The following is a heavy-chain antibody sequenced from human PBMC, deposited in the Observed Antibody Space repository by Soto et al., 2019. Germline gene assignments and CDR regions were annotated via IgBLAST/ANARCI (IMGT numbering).Heavy chain of an antibody. V-gene: IGHV1-8*01. CDR2: MNPYNGNT. D-gene: IGHD6-6*01. CDR3: ARSLEYSSSDP. CDR1: GYTFTSYD. Sequence: ASVKVSCKASGYTFTSYDINWVRQATGQGLEWMGWMNPYNGNTGYAQKFQGRVTMTTDTSTSTAYMELRSLRSDDTAVYYCARSLEYSSSDPWGQGTQVTVSS. J-gene: IGHJ5*02.